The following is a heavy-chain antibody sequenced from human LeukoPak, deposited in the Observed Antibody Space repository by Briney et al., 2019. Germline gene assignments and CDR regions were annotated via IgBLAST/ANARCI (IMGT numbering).Heavy chain of an antibody. Sequence: SETLSLTCTVSGGSIGRFHWSWIRQITGKGLDHIGYIYYNGNTNYNPSLKSRVTMSVDATKNQFSLNVTSVTAADTAVYSSARVGNHGDYIFFDYWGQGTLVTVSS. CDR2: IYYNGNT. D-gene: IGHD4-17*01. CDR3: ARVGNHGDYIFFDY. J-gene: IGHJ4*02. CDR1: GGSIGRFH. V-gene: IGHV4-59*13.